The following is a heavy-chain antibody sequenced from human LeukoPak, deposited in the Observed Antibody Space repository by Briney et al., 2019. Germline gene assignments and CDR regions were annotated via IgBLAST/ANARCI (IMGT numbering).Heavy chain of an antibody. CDR2: VDYSGTT. V-gene: IGHV4-59*01. D-gene: IGHD2/OR15-2a*01. J-gene: IGHJ3*02. CDR3: ARDSKIFTIDAFDI. Sequence: SETLSLTCTVSGGSLSTYSWSWIRQPPGEGLEWIGYVDYSGTTTYNPSLQSRVIISVDRSKNQFSLKLNSVTAADAAVYYCARDSKIFTIDAFDIWGQGTMITVSS. CDR1: GGSLSTYS.